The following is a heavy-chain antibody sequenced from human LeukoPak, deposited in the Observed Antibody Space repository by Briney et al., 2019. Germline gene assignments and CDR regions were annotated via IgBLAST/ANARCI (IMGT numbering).Heavy chain of an antibody. D-gene: IGHD6-19*01. Sequence: SETLSLTCAVYGGSFSGYYWSWIRQPPGKGLEWIGEINHSGSTNYNPSLKSRVTIPVDTSKNQFSLKLSSVTAADTAVYYCARNAPYSSGWYSHNWFDPWGQGTLVTVSS. CDR1: GGSFSGYY. CDR3: ARNAPYSSGWYSHNWFDP. J-gene: IGHJ5*02. CDR2: INHSGST. V-gene: IGHV4-34*01.